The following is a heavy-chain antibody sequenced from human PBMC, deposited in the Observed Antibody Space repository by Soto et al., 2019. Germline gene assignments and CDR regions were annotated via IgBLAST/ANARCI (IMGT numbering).Heavy chain of an antibody. D-gene: IGHD4-17*01. J-gene: IGHJ4*02. CDR3: AKEMTTNPFEY. CDR1: GFTFVSYG. Sequence: VGSLRLSCAASGFTFVSYGMHWVRQAPGKGLEWVAYISYNGSNKSYADSVKGRFIISRDNTKSTMYLQVNSLRAEDTATYHCAKEMTTNPFEYWGQGTLVTVSS. V-gene: IGHV3-30*18. CDR2: ISYNGSNK.